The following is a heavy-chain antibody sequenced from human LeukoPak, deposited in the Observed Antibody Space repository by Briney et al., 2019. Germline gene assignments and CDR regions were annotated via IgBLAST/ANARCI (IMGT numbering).Heavy chain of an antibody. V-gene: IGHV4-39*07. CDR2: IYYSGST. D-gene: IGHD3-22*01. CDR3: AGVHSMWYYDSSGYYLDY. Sequence: PSETLSLTCTVSGGSISSSSYYWGWIRQPPGKGLEWIGSIYYSGSTYYNPSLKSRVTISVDTSKNQSSLKLSSVTAADTAVYYCAGVHSMWYYDSSGYYLDYWGQGTLVTVSS. CDR1: GGSISSSSYY. J-gene: IGHJ4*02.